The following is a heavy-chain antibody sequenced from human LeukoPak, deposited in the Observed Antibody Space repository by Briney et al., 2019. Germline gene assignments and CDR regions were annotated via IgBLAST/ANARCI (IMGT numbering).Heavy chain of an antibody. D-gene: IGHD3-10*01. J-gene: IGHJ5*02. CDR2: ISGSGTI. V-gene: IGHV4-4*07. CDR3: ARDSGTTGEVKFDP. Sequence: SETLSLTCSVSGGSISTYYWSWIRQPAGKGLEWIGRISGSGTITYNPALQSRLSISIDTSKNQFSLKLMSVTAADTAVYYCARDSGTTGEVKFDPWGQGTLVTVSS. CDR1: GGSISTYY.